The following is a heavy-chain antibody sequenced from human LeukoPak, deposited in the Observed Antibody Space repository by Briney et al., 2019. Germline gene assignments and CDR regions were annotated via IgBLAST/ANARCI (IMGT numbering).Heavy chain of an antibody. CDR2: IHYDGSNK. J-gene: IGHJ4*02. V-gene: IGHV3-30*02. Sequence: AGGSLRLSCAASGFTFNSYGMHWVRQAPGKGLEWVAFIHYDGSNKYYADSVKGRFTISRDNSKNTLYLQMNSLSAEDTAVYYCAKVTYGSGTYGAFDYWGQGTLVTVSS. CDR1: GFTFNSYG. CDR3: AKVTYGSGTYGAFDY. D-gene: IGHD3-10*01.